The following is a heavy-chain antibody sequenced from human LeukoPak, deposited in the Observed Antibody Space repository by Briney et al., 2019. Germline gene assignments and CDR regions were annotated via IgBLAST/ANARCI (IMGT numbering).Heavy chain of an antibody. Sequence: SVKVSCKASGGTFSSYAISWVRQAPGQGLEWMGGIIPIFGTANYAQKFQGRVTITTDESTSTAYMELSSLRSEDTAVYYCARVEGYYDSSGYFGWFDPWGQGTLVTVSS. CDR2: IIPIFGTA. D-gene: IGHD3-22*01. J-gene: IGHJ5*02. CDR1: GGTFSSYA. V-gene: IGHV1-69*05. CDR3: ARVEGYYDSSGYFGWFDP.